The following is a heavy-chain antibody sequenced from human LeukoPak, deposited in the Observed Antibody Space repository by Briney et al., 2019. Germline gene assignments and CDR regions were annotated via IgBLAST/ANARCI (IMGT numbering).Heavy chain of an antibody. CDR2: IYTSGST. D-gene: IGHD2/OR15-2a*01. J-gene: IGHJ6*03. V-gene: IGHV4-4*09. CDR3: ARYVSPYYYYYMDV. Sequence: SETLSLTCTVSGGSISSYYWSWIRQPPGKGLEWIGYIYTSGSTNYNPSLKSRVTISVDTSKNQFSLKLSSVTAADTAVYYCARYVSPYYYYYMDVWGKGTTVTVSS. CDR1: GGSISSYY.